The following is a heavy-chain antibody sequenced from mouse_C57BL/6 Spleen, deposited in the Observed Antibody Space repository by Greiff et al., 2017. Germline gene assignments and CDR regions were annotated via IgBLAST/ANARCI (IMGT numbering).Heavy chain of an antibody. CDR3: ASSYGGCWYVDV. J-gene: IGHJ1*03. Sequence: ESGPGLVKPSPSLSLTCSATGYSFTSGYYWNWIRQFPGNKLEWMGYISYDGSTNYNPSIKKPTSITRDTSTNQLFLKLNSVTAEDTATYYCASSYGGCWYVDVWGTGATVTASS. CDR1: GYSFTSGYY. D-gene: IGHD1-1*01. CDR2: ISYDGST. V-gene: IGHV3-6*01.